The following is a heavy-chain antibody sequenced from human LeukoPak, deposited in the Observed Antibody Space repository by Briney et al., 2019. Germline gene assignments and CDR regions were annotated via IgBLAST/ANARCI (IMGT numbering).Heavy chain of an antibody. Sequence: PGGSLRLSCAASGFTFSSYSMNWVRQAPGKGLEWVSYISSSSSTIYYADSVKGRFTISRDNAKNSLYLQMNSLRAEDTAVYYCASPAPGMVRGVIISTYVPATAIGYWGQGTLVTVSS. CDR1: GFTFSSYS. CDR2: ISSSSSTI. V-gene: IGHV3-48*04. CDR3: ASPAPGMVRGVIISTYVPATAIGY. J-gene: IGHJ4*02. D-gene: IGHD3-10*01.